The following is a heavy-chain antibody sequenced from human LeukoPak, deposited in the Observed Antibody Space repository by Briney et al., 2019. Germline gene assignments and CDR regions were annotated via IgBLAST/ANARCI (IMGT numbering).Heavy chain of an antibody. V-gene: IGHV3-53*01. CDR3: ARDLRAAGDAFDI. D-gene: IGHD1-14*01. Sequence: GVSLRLSCAASGFTVSSNYMSWVRQAPGKGLEWVSVIYSGGSTYYADSVKGRFTISRDNSKNTLYLQVNSLRAEDTAVYYCARDLRAAGDAFDIWGQGTMVTVSS. CDR2: IYSGGST. J-gene: IGHJ3*02. CDR1: GFTVSSNY.